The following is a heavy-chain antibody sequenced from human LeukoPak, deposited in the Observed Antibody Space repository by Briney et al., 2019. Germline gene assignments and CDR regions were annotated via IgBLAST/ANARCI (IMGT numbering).Heavy chain of an antibody. J-gene: IGHJ6*02. D-gene: IGHD1-26*01. CDR1: GSSFTTYG. CDR2: VSYDGRNK. V-gene: IGHV3-30*02. Sequence: PGGSLRLSCAASGSSFTTYGMHWVRQAPGKGLEWVAYVSYDGRNKQYGDSVKGRFTISRDNSKNMVYLQMNSLTAEDSAVHYCAKGVGLGGMDVWGQGTTVTVSS. CDR3: AKGVGLGGMDV.